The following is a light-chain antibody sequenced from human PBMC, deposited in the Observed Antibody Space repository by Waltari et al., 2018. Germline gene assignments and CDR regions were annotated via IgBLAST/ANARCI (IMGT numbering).Light chain of an antibody. CDR1: ENIGTD. V-gene: IGKV3-11*01. CDR2: DAT. J-gene: IGKJ2*01. CDR3: QQRTHWPTA. Sequence: EIVLTQSPATLSSSPGERVALSCRANENIGTDLAWLQQIPGQAPRLRVYDATRRAIGIPDRFSGSGSGTEFTLTISRLESEDFVIYYCQQRTHWPTAFGQGTRLEVK.